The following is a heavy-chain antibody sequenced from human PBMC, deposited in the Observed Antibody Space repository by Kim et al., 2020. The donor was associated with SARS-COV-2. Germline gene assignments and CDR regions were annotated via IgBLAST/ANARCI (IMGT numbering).Heavy chain of an antibody. CDR3: ARERSETNWFDP. V-gene: IGHV4-31*02. J-gene: IGHJ5*02. Sequence: YNPSLKSRVTISVDTSKNQFSLKLSSVTAADTAVYYCARERSETNWFDPWGQGTLVTVSS.